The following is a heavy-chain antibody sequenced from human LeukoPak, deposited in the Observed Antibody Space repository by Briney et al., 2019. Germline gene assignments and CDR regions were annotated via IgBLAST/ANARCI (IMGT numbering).Heavy chain of an antibody. J-gene: IGHJ6*03. V-gene: IGHV1-2*02. D-gene: IGHD3-22*01. CDR3: ARGLTNYYDSSGYYHYYYYMDV. Sequence: ASVKVSCKASGYTFTGYYMHWVRQAPGQGLEWMGWINPNSGGTNYAQKFQGRVTMTRDMSTSTVYMELSSLRSEDTAVYYCARGLTNYYDSSGYYHYYYYMDVWGKGTTVTVSS. CDR1: GYTFTGYY. CDR2: INPNSGGT.